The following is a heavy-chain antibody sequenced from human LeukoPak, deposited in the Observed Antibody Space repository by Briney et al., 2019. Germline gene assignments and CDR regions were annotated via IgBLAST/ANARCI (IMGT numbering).Heavy chain of an antibody. V-gene: IGHV5-10-1*01. CDR3: AKEVGEYYYDSSGYYRLPYAFDI. CDR1: GYSFTSYW. D-gene: IGHD3-22*01. J-gene: IGHJ3*02. Sequence: GESLQISCQGSGYSFTSYWISWVRQMPGKGLEWMGRIDPSDSYTNYSPSFQGHVTISADKSISTAYLQWSSLKASDTAMYYCAKEVGEYYYDSSGYYRLPYAFDIWGQGTMVSVSS. CDR2: IDPSDSYT.